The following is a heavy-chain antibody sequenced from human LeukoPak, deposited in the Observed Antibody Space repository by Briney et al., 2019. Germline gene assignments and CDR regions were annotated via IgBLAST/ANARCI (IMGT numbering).Heavy chain of an antibody. D-gene: IGHD6-19*01. CDR2: MNPNSGNT. J-gene: IGHJ4*02. CDR1: GYTFTSYD. CDR3: ARARPGIAVAGRGYYFDY. V-gene: IGHV1-8*01. Sequence: ASVKVSCKASGYTFTSYDIHWVRQATGQGLEWMGWMNPNSGNTGYAQKFQGRVTMTRNTSISTAYMELSSLRSEDTAVYYCARARPGIAVAGRGYYFDYWGQGTLVTVSS.